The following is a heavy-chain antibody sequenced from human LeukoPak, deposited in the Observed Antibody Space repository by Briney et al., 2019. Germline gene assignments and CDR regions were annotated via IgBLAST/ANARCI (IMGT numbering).Heavy chain of an antibody. J-gene: IGHJ4*02. CDR1: GFTFSSYE. D-gene: IGHD6-13*01. CDR3: ARDGYSSSAY. Sequence: GGSLRLSCAASGFTFSSYEMNWVRQAPGKGLEWVLVIYGGGSTYYADSVKGRFTISRDNSKNTLYLQMNSLRAEDTAVYYCARDGYSSSAYWGQGTLVTVSS. V-gene: IGHV3-66*01. CDR2: IYGGGST.